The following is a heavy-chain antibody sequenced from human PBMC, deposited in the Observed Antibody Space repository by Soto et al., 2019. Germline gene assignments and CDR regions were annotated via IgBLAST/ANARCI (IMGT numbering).Heavy chain of an antibody. CDR2: IIPFVNTT. CDR1: GGTFSSYA. V-gene: IGHV1-69*01. J-gene: IGHJ4*02. Sequence: QVQLVQSGADVKKPGSSVKVSCKASGGTFSSYAVSWVRQAPGQGLEWMGVIIPFVNTTHYAQKFQGRVTITADESTSTAYMELTSLRSEDTAVYYCARHQWLRACVTWGQGTLVTVSS. D-gene: IGHD5-12*01. CDR3: ARHQWLRACVT.